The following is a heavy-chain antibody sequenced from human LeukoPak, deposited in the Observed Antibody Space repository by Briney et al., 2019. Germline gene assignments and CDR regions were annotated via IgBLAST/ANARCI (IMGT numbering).Heavy chain of an antibody. J-gene: IGHJ4*02. CDR1: GFTFSSYA. CDR2: ISGSGGST. D-gene: IGHD5-18*01. CDR3: AKDWASAMVFYY. Sequence: PGGSLRLSCAASGFTFSSYAMSWVRQAPGKGLEWVSAISGSGGSTYYADSVKGRFTISRDNSKNTLYLQMNSLRAEYTAVYYCAKDWASAMVFYYWGQGTLVTVSS. V-gene: IGHV3-23*01.